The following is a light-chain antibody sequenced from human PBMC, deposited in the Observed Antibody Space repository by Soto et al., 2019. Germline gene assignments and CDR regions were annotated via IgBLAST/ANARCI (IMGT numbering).Light chain of an antibody. CDR2: DAS. V-gene: IGKV3-11*01. CDR1: QSVSSY. Sequence: EIVLTQSPVTLSLSPGERATLSCRASQSVSSYLAWYQQKPGQAPRLLIYDASNRATGIPARFSGSGSGTDFTLTISSLEPEDFAVYYCQQRGNWPWTFGQGTKVEIK. CDR3: QQRGNWPWT. J-gene: IGKJ1*01.